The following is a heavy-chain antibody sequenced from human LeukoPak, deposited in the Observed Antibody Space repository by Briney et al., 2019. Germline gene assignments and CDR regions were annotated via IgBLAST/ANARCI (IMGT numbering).Heavy chain of an antibody. CDR3: ARTATLLWFYNY. V-gene: IGHV3-11*01. CDR1: GFTFSDYY. Sequence: GGSLRLSCAASGFTFSDYYMSWIRQAPGKGLEWVSYISSSGSTIYYADSVKGRFTISRDNSKNTLYLQMNSLRAEDTAVYYCARTATLLWFYNYWGQGTLVTVSS. CDR2: ISSSGSTI. D-gene: IGHD3-10*01. J-gene: IGHJ4*02.